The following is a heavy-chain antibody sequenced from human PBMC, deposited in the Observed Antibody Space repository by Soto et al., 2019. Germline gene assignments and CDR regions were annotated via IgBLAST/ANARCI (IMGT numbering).Heavy chain of an antibody. V-gene: IGHV1-8*01. Sequence: GASVKVSCKASGYTFTSYDINWVRQATGQGLEWMGWMNAYSGNTGYAQKLQGRVTMTRNTSISTAYMELRSLRSDDTAVYYCARDHVTPTVPQGYWGQGTLVTVSS. CDR3: ARDHVTPTVPQGY. CDR2: MNAYSGNT. D-gene: IGHD4-17*01. J-gene: IGHJ4*02. CDR1: GYTFTSYD.